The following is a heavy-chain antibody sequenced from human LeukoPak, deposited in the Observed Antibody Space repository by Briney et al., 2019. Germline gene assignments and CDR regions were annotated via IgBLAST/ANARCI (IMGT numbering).Heavy chain of an antibody. V-gene: IGHV3-23*01. J-gene: IGHJ6*03. Sequence: PGGSLRLSCAASGFTFSSYGMSWVRQAQGKGQEWVSAISGSGGSTYYADSVKGRFTISRDISKNTLYLQMNSLRADDTAVYYCAKVLYGHYYYYYMDVWGKGTTVTISS. CDR3: AKVLYGHYYYYYMDV. CDR2: ISGSGGST. CDR1: GFTFSSYG. D-gene: IGHD2-2*02.